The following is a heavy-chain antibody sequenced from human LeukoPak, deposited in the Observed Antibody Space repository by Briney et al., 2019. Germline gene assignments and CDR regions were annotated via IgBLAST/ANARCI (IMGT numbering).Heavy chain of an antibody. Sequence: ASVKVSCTASGGTFSSYTISWVRQAPGQGLEWMGRIIPILGIANYARKFQGRVTITADKSTSTAYMELSSLRSEDTAVYYCARDPRGPKEYYMDVWGKGTMVTVSS. J-gene: IGHJ6*03. CDR3: ARDPRGPKEYYMDV. CDR1: GGTFSSYT. V-gene: IGHV1-69*04. CDR2: IIPILGIA.